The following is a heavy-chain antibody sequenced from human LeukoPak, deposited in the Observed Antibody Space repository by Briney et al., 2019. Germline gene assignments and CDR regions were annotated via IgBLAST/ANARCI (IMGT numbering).Heavy chain of an antibody. CDR3: ARDSYCSSTSCYLYHYYYGMDV. D-gene: IGHD2-2*01. J-gene: IGHJ6*02. CDR2: INPSGGST. Sequence: ASVKVSCKASGYTFTSYYMHWVRQAPGQGLEWMGIINPSGGSTSYAQKFQGRVTMTRDTSTSTVYMELSSLRSEDTAVYYCARDSYCSSTSCYLYHYYYGMDVWGQGTTVTVSS. CDR1: GYTFTSYY. V-gene: IGHV1-46*01.